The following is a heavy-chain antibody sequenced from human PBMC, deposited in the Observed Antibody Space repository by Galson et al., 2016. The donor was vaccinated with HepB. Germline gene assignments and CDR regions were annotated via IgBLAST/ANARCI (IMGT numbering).Heavy chain of an antibody. D-gene: IGHD2-2*01. CDR1: GGSISSGGYY. CDR2: IYYSGNT. Sequence: NLSLTCTVSGGSISSGGYYWSWIRQHPGKGLEWIGYIYYSGNTYYNPSLKSRVTISVDTSKNQLSLKLSSVTAADTAVYYCARDAGGVVPTNSYGMDVWGQGTTVTVSS. V-gene: IGHV4-31*03. J-gene: IGHJ6*02. CDR3: ARDAGGVVPTNSYGMDV.